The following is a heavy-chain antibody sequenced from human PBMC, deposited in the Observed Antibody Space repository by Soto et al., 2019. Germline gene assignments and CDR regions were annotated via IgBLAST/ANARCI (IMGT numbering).Heavy chain of an antibody. CDR3: AIAVAGPTAIAY. Sequence: EVQLVDSGGDLVQPGGSLRLSFVISGFTINSHWMHWVRQAPGKGLVWVSRINGDGSRTKYAGSVKGRFTISRDNAKNTLDLQMHTLRAEDTAVYSCAIAVAGPTAIAYWGQGALVTVSS. V-gene: IGHV3-74*01. CDR2: INGDGSRT. D-gene: IGHD6-19*01. CDR1: GFTINSHW. J-gene: IGHJ4*02.